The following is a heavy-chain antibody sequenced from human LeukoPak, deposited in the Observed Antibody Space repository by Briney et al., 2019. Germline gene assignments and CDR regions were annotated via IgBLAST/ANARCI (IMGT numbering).Heavy chain of an antibody. D-gene: IGHD3-10*01. CDR3: ARGRSGHGGLDY. Sequence: SETLSLTCTVSGGSISNYYWNWIRQPPGKGLEWIGYIYCSWRTAYNPSLKSRLTISLDPPKNQFSLKLNSVTAADTAVYYCARGRSGHGGLDYWGQGTLVTVSS. J-gene: IGHJ4*02. CDR1: GGSISNYY. CDR2: IYCSWRT. V-gene: IGHV4-59*01.